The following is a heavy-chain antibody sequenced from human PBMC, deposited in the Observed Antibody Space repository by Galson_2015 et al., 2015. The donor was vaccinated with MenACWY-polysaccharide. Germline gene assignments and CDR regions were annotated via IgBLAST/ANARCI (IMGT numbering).Heavy chain of an antibody. Sequence: SVKVSCKASGGTFSSYAISWVRQAPEQGLEWMGGIIPIFDTPNYAQKFQGRVTITADESTSTAYMEMSSLRSEDTAVYYCARGLMYFMDVWGKGTTVTVSS. J-gene: IGHJ6*03. CDR2: IIPIFDTP. V-gene: IGHV1-69*13. D-gene: IGHD2-8*01. CDR3: ARGLMYFMDV. CDR1: GGTFSSYA.